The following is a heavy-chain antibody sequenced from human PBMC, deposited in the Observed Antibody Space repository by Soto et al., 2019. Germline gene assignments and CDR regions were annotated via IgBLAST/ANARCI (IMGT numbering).Heavy chain of an antibody. Sequence: PGGSLRLSCAASGFTFSSYWMSWVRQAPGKGLEWVANIKQDGSEKYYVDSVKGRFTISRDNAKNSLYLQMNSLRAEDTAVYYCVRVYSSSWYNFDYWGQGTLVTVSS. D-gene: IGHD6-13*01. CDR3: VRVYSSSWYNFDY. CDR1: GFTFSSYW. J-gene: IGHJ4*02. CDR2: IKQDGSEK. V-gene: IGHV3-7*01.